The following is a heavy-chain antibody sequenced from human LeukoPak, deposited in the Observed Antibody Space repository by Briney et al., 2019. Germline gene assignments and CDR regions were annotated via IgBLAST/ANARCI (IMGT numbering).Heavy chain of an antibody. Sequence: SETLSLTCTVSGGSISSYYWSRIRQPAGKGLEWIGRIYTSGSTNYNPSLKSRVTMSVDTSKNQFSLKLSSVTAADTAVYYCARDASSYYDSSGPPQRFDPWGQGTLVTVSS. CDR2: IYTSGST. CDR1: GGSISSYY. D-gene: IGHD3-22*01. J-gene: IGHJ5*02. CDR3: ARDASSYYDSSGPPQRFDP. V-gene: IGHV4-4*07.